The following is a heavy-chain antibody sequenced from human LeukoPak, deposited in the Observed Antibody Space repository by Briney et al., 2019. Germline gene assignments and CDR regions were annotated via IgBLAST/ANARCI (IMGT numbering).Heavy chain of an antibody. CDR2: INHSGST. CDR1: GGSFSGYY. J-gene: IGHJ3*02. D-gene: IGHD5-18*01. CDR3: ARGPRRGYSYGYDAFDI. V-gene: IGHV4-34*01. Sequence: SETLSLTCAVYGGSFSGYYWSWIRQPPGKGLEWIGEINHSGSTNYNPSLKSRVTISVDTSKNQFSLKLSSVTAADTAVYYCARGPRRGYSYGYDAFDIWGQGTMVTVSS.